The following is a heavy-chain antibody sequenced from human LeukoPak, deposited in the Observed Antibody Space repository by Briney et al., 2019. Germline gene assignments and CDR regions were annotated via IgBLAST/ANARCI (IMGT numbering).Heavy chain of an antibody. D-gene: IGHD5-12*01. Sequence: GASVKVSCKASGGTFSSYAISWVRQAPGQGLEWMGGIIPIFGTANYAQKFQGRVTIIAEESTSTVYMEMSRRRYEDTAVYYCARYIVATTKSEHYYYGMDVWGQGTTVTVSS. CDR3: ARYIVATTKSEHYYYGMDV. CDR1: GGTFSSYA. CDR2: IIPIFGTA. V-gene: IGHV1-69*13. J-gene: IGHJ6*02.